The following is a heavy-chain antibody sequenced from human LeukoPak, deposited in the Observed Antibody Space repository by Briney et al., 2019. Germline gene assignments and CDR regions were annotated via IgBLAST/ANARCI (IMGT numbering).Heavy chain of an antibody. CDR2: IYYSGST. CDR3: ARSLSQLPYDY. CDR1: GGSISNKY. Sequence: PSETLSLTCTVSGGSISNKYWSWVRQPPGKGLEWIGYIYYSGSTNYNPSLKSRVTISVDTSKNQFSLKLSSVTAADTAVYYCARSLSQLPYDYWGQGTLVTVSS. V-gene: IGHV4-59*08. J-gene: IGHJ4*02. D-gene: IGHD2-2*01.